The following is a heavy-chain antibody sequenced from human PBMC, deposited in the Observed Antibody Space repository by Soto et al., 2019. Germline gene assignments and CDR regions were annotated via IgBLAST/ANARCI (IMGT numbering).Heavy chain of an antibody. V-gene: IGHV4-59*01. Sequence: TSETLSLTCTVSGGSISSYYWSWIRQPPGKGLEWIGNIYYSGSTVYNPSFKSRVTISVDTSKNQFSLKLNSVTAADTAVYYCARDLWGYCGTDCYPLDVWGQGTTVTVSS. CDR1: GGSISSYY. CDR3: ARDLWGYCGTDCYPLDV. D-gene: IGHD2-21*02. J-gene: IGHJ6*02. CDR2: IYYSGST.